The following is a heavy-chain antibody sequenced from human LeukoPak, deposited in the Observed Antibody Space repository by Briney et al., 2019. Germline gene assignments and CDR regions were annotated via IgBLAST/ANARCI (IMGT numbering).Heavy chain of an antibody. CDR1: GFTFSSYA. CDR3: AKDLVAGIIYY. CDR2: ISGSGGAT. V-gene: IGHV3-23*01. D-gene: IGHD3-16*02. Sequence: PGGSLRLSCAASGFTFSSYAMSWVRQAPGKGLEWISGISGSGGATHYADSVKGRFTISRDNSRNTLYLQLNSLRVEDTAVYFCAKDLVAGIIYYWGQGTLVTVSS. J-gene: IGHJ4*02.